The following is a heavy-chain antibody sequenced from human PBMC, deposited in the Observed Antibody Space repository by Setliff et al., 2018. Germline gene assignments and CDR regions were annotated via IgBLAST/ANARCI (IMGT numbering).Heavy chain of an antibody. CDR2: IIPNFGTT. CDR1: GGTFRSYG. CDR3: ARSPAVLGIVYLDP. J-gene: IGHJ5*02. Sequence: ASVKVSCKASGGTFRSYGISWVRQAPGQGLEWMGGIIPNFGTTSYAQKFQGRVTITTDESTNTAYMELNSLTSEDTAVYYCARSPAVLGIVYLDPWGQGTLVTVSS. V-gene: IGHV1-69*05. D-gene: IGHD2-15*01.